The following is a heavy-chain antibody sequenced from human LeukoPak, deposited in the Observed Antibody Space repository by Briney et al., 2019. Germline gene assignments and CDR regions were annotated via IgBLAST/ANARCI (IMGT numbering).Heavy chain of an antibody. CDR1: GFTFSSYT. CDR2: ISTTSSTI. J-gene: IGHJ4*02. V-gene: IGHV3-48*01. CDR3: ARQVREWELSFDY. Sequence: PGGSLRLSCAASGFTFSSYTMTWVRQAPGKGLEWVSYISTTSSTIYYADSAKGRFTISRDNAKSSLYLQMNSLRAEDTAVYYCARQVREWELSFDYWGQGTLVTVSS. D-gene: IGHD1-26*01.